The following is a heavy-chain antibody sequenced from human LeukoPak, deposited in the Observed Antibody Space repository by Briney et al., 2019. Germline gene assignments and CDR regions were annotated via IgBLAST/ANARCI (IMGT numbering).Heavy chain of an antibody. D-gene: IGHD1-26*01. CDR2: ISSGGRAM. Sequence: PGGSLRLSCAASGFTFSDNYMTWIRQGPGKGLEWISYISSGGRAMYYKDPAKGRFTTSTDNAKNPLYLQMNSLKTEDTAVYYCTTDGVGVEGATYDNWGQGTLVSVSS. CDR3: TTDGVGVEGATYDN. CDR1: GFTFSDNY. V-gene: IGHV3-11*01. J-gene: IGHJ4*02.